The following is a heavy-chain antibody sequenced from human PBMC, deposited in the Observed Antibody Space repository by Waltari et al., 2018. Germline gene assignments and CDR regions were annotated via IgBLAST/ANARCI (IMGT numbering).Heavy chain of an antibody. CDR2: ISSSGSTI. V-gene: IGHV3-48*03. CDR3: ARMPGNYYYYYMDV. Sequence: EVQLVESGGGLVQPGGSLRLSCAASGFTFSSYEMNWVRQAPGKGLEWVSYISSSGSTIYYADAVKGRFTISRDNAKNSLYLQMNSLRAEDTAVYYCARMPGNYYYYYMDVWGKGTTVTVSS. D-gene: IGHD2-2*01. CDR1: GFTFSSYE. J-gene: IGHJ6*03.